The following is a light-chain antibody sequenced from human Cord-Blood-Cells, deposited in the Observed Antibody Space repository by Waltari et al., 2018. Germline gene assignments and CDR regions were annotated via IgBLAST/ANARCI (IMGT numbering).Light chain of an antibody. Sequence: DLQMTQSPSSLSASVGDRVTITCRAIQSISSYLNWYQQKPGKAPKLLIYAASSLQSGVLSRFSGSGSGTDFTLTISSLQPEYFATYYCQQSYSTPLTFGGGTKVEIK. CDR3: QQSYSTPLT. V-gene: IGKV1-39*01. CDR1: QSISSY. J-gene: IGKJ4*01. CDR2: AAS.